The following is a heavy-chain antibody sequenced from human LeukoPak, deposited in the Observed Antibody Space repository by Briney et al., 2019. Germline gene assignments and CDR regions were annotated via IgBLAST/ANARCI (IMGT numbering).Heavy chain of an antibody. D-gene: IGHD3-16*01. V-gene: IGHV4-59*01. CDR1: GGSISSYY. J-gene: IGHJ4*02. CDR3: ARANGGPAPFFDY. Sequence: AETLSLTCTVSGGSISSYYWSWIRQPPGKGLEWIGYIYYSGSTNYNPSLKSRVTISVDTSKNQFSLKLSSVTAADTAVYYCARANGGPAPFFDYWGQGTLVTVSS. CDR2: IYYSGST.